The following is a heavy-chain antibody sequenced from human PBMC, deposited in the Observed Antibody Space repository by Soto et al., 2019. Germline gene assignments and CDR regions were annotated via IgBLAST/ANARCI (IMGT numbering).Heavy chain of an antibody. V-gene: IGHV3-33*01. D-gene: IGHD1-26*01. J-gene: IGHJ4*02. Sequence: GGSLRLSCAASGFTFSTYGVHWVRQAPGKGLEWVAVVWSDGSKELYADSVEDRFTIFRDNSQNTVYLQMNSLRAEDTAVYYCARRSSGTHGVDYWGQGTMVTVSS. CDR3: ARRSSGTHGVDY. CDR2: VWSDGSKE. CDR1: GFTFSTYG.